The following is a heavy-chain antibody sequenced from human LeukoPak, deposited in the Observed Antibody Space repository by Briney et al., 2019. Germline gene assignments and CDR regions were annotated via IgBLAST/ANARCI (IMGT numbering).Heavy chain of an antibody. CDR1: GVSFSDSY. CDR2: ITHSGSS. V-gene: IGHV4-34*01. D-gene: IGHD3-16*01. Sequence: MPSETLSLTCAVTGVSFSDSYWSWIHQPPGKGLEWIGEITHSGSSKYNASLKTRVTISVDTSTNQFSLRMNSVAAADTAVYYCVRGIRSWGRKVLDHWGLGTLVTVSS. CDR3: VRGIRSWGRKVLDH. J-gene: IGHJ4*02.